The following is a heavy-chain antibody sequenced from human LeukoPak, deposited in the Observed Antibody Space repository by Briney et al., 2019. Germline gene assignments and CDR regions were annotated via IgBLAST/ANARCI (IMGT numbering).Heavy chain of an antibody. CDR2: ISGSGGST. V-gene: IGHV3-23*01. Sequence: GGSLRLSCAASGFTFSSYAMSWVRQAPGKGLEWVSAISGSGGSTYYADSVKGRFTISRDNSKNTLYLQMNSLRAEDTAVYYCARGPENEWFGELLDYWGQGTLVTVSS. CDR1: GFTFSSYA. D-gene: IGHD3-10*01. J-gene: IGHJ4*02. CDR3: ARGPENEWFGELLDY.